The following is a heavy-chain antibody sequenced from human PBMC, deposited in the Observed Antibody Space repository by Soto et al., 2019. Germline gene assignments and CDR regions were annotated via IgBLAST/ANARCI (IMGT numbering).Heavy chain of an antibody. CDR2: IIPIFGTA. J-gene: IGHJ3*02. Sequence: SVKVSCKASGGTFSSYAISWVRQAPGQGLEWMGGIIPIFGTANYAQKFQGRVTITADESTSTAYMELSSLRSEDTAVYYCARDQHLGAIQLHAFDIWGQGTMVTVSS. D-gene: IGHD5-18*01. CDR1: GGTFSSYA. V-gene: IGHV1-69*13. CDR3: ARDQHLGAIQLHAFDI.